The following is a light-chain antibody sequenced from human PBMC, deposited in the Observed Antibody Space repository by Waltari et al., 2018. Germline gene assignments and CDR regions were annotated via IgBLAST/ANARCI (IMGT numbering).Light chain of an antibody. J-gene: IGLJ1*01. CDR3: SSYSTINTRV. Sequence: QSALTQPASVSGSPGQSLAIPCTGTSSDVGGTNYVSCDQQYPGKGPKPLISGVSDRPSGISDRFSGSKSGNTASLTISGLQAEDEADYYCSSYSTINTRVFGPGTKVTVL. CDR1: SSDVGGTNY. V-gene: IGLV2-14*01. CDR2: GVS.